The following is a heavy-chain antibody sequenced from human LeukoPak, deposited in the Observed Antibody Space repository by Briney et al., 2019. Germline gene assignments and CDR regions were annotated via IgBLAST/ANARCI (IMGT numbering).Heavy chain of an antibody. D-gene: IGHD1-26*01. CDR2: IYTSGST. CDR3: ARVMLGAIDY. V-gene: IGHV4-4*07. Sequence: SETLSLTCTVSGGSISSYYWSWIRQPAGKGLEWIGRIYTSGSTNYNPSLKSRVTMALDTSKNQLSLKLNSVTAADTAVYYCARVMLGAIDYWGQGTLVTVSS. CDR1: GGSISSYY. J-gene: IGHJ4*02.